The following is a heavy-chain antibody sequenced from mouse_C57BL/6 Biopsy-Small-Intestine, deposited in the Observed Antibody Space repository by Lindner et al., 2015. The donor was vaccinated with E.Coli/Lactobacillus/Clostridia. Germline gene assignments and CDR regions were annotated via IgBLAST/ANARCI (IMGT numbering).Heavy chain of an antibody. D-gene: IGHD1-1*01. CDR2: VVPISGII. CDR3: ARGAGYCSSATCAFGAFDI. CDR1: GDTFRRYA. J-gene: IGHJ1*01. V-gene: IGHV1-81*01. Sequence: SVKVSCKASGDTFRRYAISWVRQAPGQGLEWMGGVVPISGIINYAQRFQGRVTITADDSTTTAYMQLSSLRSEDTAMYFCARGAGYCSSATCAFGAFDIWGQGTRVTVSS.